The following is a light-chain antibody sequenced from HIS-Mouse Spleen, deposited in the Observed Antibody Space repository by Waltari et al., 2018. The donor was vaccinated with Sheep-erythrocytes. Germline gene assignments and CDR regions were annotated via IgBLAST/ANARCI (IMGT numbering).Light chain of an antibody. CDR2: DKPDSDK. Sequence: QAVLTQPSSLSASPGASASLTCTLRSGINVGTYRIYWYQQKPGSPPQYLLMDKPDSDKQQGSGVPSRFSGSKDASANAGILLISGLQSEDEADYYCMIWHSSAWVFGGGTKLTVL. CDR3: MIWHSSAWV. CDR1: SGINVGTYR. J-gene: IGLJ3*02. V-gene: IGLV5-45*03.